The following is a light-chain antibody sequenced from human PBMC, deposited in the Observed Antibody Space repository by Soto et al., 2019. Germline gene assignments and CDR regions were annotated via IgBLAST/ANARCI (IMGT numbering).Light chain of an antibody. J-gene: IGLJ1*01. Sequence: QSVLTQPASVSASPGQSITISCTGTSSDVGGYKFVSWYQHHPGKAPKLMIYEVNNRPSGVSNRFSGSKSGNTASLTISGLQPEDEADYYCCSYAGSYVFGTGTKLTVL. CDR1: SSDVGGYKF. CDR3: CSYAGSYV. V-gene: IGLV2-14*01. CDR2: EVN.